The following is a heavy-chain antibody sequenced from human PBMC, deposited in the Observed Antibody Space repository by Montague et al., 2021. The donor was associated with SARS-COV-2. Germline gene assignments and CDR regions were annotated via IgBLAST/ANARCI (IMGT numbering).Heavy chain of an antibody. CDR1: GFPFSNSA. CDR3: AKDSYYYGLGYGMDV. J-gene: IGHJ6*02. Sequence: YRRLSFSASGFPFSNSAMNWVRQAPGKGLEWVSGSSGSDGGTHYADSVKGRFTISRDNSKNVLYLQMNSLRAEDTALYYCAKDSYYYGLGYGMDVWGQGTTVTVSS. D-gene: IGHD3-10*01. V-gene: IGHV3-23*01. CDR2: SSGSDGGT.